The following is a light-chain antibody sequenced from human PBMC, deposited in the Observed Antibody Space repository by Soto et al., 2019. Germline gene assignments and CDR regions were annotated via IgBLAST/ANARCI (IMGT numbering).Light chain of an antibody. J-gene: IGLJ1*01. CDR3: QSYDSRLSGYV. CDR1: RSNIGNNY. Sequence: QSVLTQPPSASGTPGQTVTISCSGSRSNIGNNYVCWYQQLPGAAPKLLIYRNTQRPSGVPDRFSGSKSGTSASLAITGLQAEDEADYYCQSYDSRLSGYVFGTGTKLTVL. V-gene: IGLV1-47*01. CDR2: RNT.